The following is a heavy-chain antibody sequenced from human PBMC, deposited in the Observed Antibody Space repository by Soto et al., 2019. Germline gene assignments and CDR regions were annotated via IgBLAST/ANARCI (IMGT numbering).Heavy chain of an antibody. CDR3: AGSGGSSWHPPGAGEYYYYGMDV. J-gene: IGHJ6*02. CDR1: GGSISSGGYY. V-gene: IGHV4-31*03. Sequence: QVQLQESGPGLVKPSQTLSLTCTVSGGSISSGGYYWSWIRQHPGKGLEWIGYIYYSGSTYYNPSLKGRVNLSIDAAKNQFSLKLSSVTAADTAVYYCAGSGGSSWHPPGAGEYYYYGMDVWGQGTTVTVSS. D-gene: IGHD6-13*01. CDR2: IYYSGST.